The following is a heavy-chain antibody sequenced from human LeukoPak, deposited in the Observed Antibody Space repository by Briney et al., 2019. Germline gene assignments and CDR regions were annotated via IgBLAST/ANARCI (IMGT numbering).Heavy chain of an antibody. J-gene: IGHJ5*02. CDR3: ARSVAGITWFDP. V-gene: IGHV3-30*02. CDR1: GFTFSNSG. Sequence: GGSLRLSCTASGFTFSNSGMHWVRQAPGKGLEWVAFIRDDGSNEFYVDSVKGRFTISRDNSMNTLNLQMSSLRPEDTAVYYRARSVAGITWFDPWGQGTLVTVSS. D-gene: IGHD6-19*01. CDR2: IRDDGSNE.